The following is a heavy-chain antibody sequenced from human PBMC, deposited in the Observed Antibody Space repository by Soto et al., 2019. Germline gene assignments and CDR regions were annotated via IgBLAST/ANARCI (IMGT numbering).Heavy chain of an antibody. J-gene: IGHJ6*02. CDR2: ISAYNGNT. Sequence: ASVKVPCKASGYTFTSYGISWVRQAPGQGLEWMGWISAYNGNTNYAQKLQGRVTMTTDTSTSTAYMELRSLRSDDTAVYYCARAPPRWCGELLPHNYYYYGMDVWGQWTTVTVSS. CDR3: ARAPPRWCGELLPHNYYYYGMDV. CDR1: GYTFTSYG. V-gene: IGHV1-18*04. D-gene: IGHD3-10*01.